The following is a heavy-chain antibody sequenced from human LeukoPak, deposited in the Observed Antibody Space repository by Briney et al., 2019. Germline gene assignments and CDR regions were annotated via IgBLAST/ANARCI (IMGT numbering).Heavy chain of an antibody. CDR3: ARDASWFGELLFDY. V-gene: IGHV1-18*01. CDR1: GYTFTSYG. Sequence: ASVRVSCKASGYTFTSYGISWVRQAPGQGLEWMGWISAYNGNTNYAQKLQGRVTMTTDASTSTAYMELRSLRSDDTAVYYCARDASWFGELLFDYWGQGTLVTVSS. J-gene: IGHJ4*02. CDR2: ISAYNGNT. D-gene: IGHD3-10*01.